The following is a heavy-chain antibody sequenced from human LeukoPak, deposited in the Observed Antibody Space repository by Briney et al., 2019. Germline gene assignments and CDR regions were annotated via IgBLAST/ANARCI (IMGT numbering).Heavy chain of an antibody. J-gene: IGHJ4*02. D-gene: IGHD2-21*02. Sequence: PGGSLRLSCAASGFTFSNAWMSWVRQAPGKGLEWVGRIKSKTDGGTTDYAAPVKGRFTISRDDSKNTLYLQMNSLKTEDTAVYYCTTDPRHIVVVTVGSYWGQGTLVTVSS. CDR2: IKSKTDGGTT. V-gene: IGHV3-15*01. CDR1: GFTFSNAW. CDR3: TTDPRHIVVVTVGSY.